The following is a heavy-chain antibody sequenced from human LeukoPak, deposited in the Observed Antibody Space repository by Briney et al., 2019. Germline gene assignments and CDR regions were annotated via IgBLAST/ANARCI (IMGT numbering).Heavy chain of an antibody. CDR2: INPSGGST. D-gene: IGHD3-22*01. V-gene: IGHV1-46*01. J-gene: IGHJ4*02. Sequence: ASVKVSCKASGYTFTSYYMHWVRQAPGQGLEWMGIINPSGGSTSYAQKFQGRVTMTRDMSTSIVYMELSSLRSEDTAVYYCAREGHYYDRSGYYRRIYYFDYWGQGTLVTVSS. CDR3: AREGHYYDRSGYYRRIYYFDY. CDR1: GYTFTSYY.